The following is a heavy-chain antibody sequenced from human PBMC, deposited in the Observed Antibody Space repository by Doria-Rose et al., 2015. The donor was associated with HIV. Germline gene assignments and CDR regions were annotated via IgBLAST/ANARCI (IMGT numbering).Heavy chain of an antibody. CDR3: AKDSDTYYYGPGDAFDV. V-gene: IGHV3-43D*03. D-gene: IGHD3-10*01. Sequence: GFTFDHYAMHWVRQAPGKGLEWVSLISWDGGSSYYADSVQGRFTISRDNSKSSLYLQMNSLRAEDTALYYCAKDSDTYYYGPGDAFDVWGQGTMVTVSS. CDR1: GFTFDHYA. CDR2: ISWDGGSS. J-gene: IGHJ3*01.